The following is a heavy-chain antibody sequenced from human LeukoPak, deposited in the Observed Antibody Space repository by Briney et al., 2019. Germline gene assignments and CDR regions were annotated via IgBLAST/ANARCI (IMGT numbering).Heavy chain of an antibody. Sequence: SETLSLTCTVSGGSISSYYWSWIRQPAGKGLEWIGRIYTSGSTNYNPSLKRRVTMSVDTSKNQSSLKLSSVTAADTAVYYCAREVVVPAAILYYYYGMDVWGQGTTVTVSS. CDR1: GGSISSYY. D-gene: IGHD2-2*02. J-gene: IGHJ6*02. V-gene: IGHV4-4*07. CDR2: IYTSGST. CDR3: AREVVVPAAILYYYYGMDV.